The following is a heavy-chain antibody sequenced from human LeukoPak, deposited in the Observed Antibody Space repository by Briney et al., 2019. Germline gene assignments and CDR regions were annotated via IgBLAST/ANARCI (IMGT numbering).Heavy chain of an antibody. D-gene: IGHD4-17*01. Sequence: SETLSLTCAVYGGSFGGYYWSWIRQPPGKGLEWIGEINHSGSTNYNPSLKSRVTISVDMSKNQFSLKLSSVTAADTAVYYCARGGYGDRRRDFDYWGQGTLVTVSS. J-gene: IGHJ4*02. CDR2: INHSGST. CDR1: GGSFGGYY. CDR3: ARGGYGDRRRDFDY. V-gene: IGHV4-34*01.